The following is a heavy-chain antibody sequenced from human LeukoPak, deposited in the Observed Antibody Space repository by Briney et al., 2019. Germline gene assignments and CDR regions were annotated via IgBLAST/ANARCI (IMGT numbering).Heavy chain of an antibody. CDR3: ARDIEAGYYYDSSGYLPDY. CDR1: GYTFTSYG. CDR2: ISAYNGNT. D-gene: IGHD3-22*01. Sequence: GASVKVSCKASGYTFTSYGISWVRQAPGQGLEWMGWISAYNGNTNYAQKLQGRVTMTTDTSTSTAYMELRSLRSDDTAVYYCARDIEAGYYYDSSGYLPDYWGQGTLVTVSP. J-gene: IGHJ4*02. V-gene: IGHV1-18*01.